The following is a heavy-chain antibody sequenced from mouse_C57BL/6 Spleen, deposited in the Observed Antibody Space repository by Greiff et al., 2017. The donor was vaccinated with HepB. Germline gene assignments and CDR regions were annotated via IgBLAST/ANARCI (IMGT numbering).Heavy chain of an antibody. V-gene: IGHV5-9*01. CDR2: ISGGGGNT. J-gene: IGHJ3*01. CDR1: GFTFSSYT. D-gene: IGHD1-1*01. Sequence: EVKLVESGGGLVKPGGSLKLSCAASGFTFSSYTMSWVRQTPEKRLEWVATISGGGGNTYYPDSVKGRFTISRDNAKNTLYLQMSSLRSEDTALYYCARHDYGSFAYWGQGTLVTVSA. CDR3: ARHDYGSFAY.